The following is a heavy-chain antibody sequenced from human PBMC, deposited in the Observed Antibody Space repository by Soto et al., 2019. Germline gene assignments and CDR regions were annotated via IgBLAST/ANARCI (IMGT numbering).Heavy chain of an antibody. CDR1: GYTLTELS. D-gene: IGHD5-18*01. CDR2: FDPEDGET. V-gene: IGHV1-24*01. Sequence: ASVKVSCKVSGYTLTELSMHWVRQAPGKGLEWMGGFDPEDGETIYAQKFQGRVTMTEDTSTDTAYMELSSLRSEDTAVYYCATDLRGYSYGIPCWYFDLWGRGTLVTVSS. CDR3: ATDLRGYSYGIPCWYFDL. J-gene: IGHJ2*01.